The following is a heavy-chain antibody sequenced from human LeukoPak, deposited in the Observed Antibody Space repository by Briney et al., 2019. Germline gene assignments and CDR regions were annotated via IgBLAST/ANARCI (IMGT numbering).Heavy chain of an antibody. D-gene: IGHD1-26*01. V-gene: IGHV3-23*01. CDR1: GFTFDDYG. Sequence: GGSLRLSCAASGFTFDDYGMSWVRQAPGKGLEWVSALSGSGDTTYYGDSERGRFTISRDNSKNTLYLQINSLRAEDTAVYFCAKDRVGAMLYFDLWGQGTLVTVSS. J-gene: IGHJ4*02. CDR3: AKDRVGAMLYFDL. CDR2: LSGSGDTT.